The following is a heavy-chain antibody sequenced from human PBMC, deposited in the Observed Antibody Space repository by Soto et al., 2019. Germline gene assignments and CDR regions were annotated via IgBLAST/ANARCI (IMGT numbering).Heavy chain of an antibody. CDR3: AKDPYFSSSWYGGNYFDY. D-gene: IGHD6-13*01. CDR2: INSDGSST. CDR1: GFTFSSYW. J-gene: IGHJ4*02. V-gene: IGHV3-74*01. Sequence: PGGSLRLSCAASGFTFSSYWMHWVRQAPGKGLVWVSRINSDGSSTSYADSVKGRFTISRDNSKNTLYLQMNSLRAEDTAVYYCAKDPYFSSSWYGGNYFDYWGQGTLVTVSS.